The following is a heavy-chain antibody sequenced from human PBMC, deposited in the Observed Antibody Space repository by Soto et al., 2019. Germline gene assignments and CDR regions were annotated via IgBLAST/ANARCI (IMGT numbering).Heavy chain of an antibody. CDR1: GFTFRNYP. Sequence: EVQVSESGGGLVQPGGSLRLSCATSGFTFRNYPMNWVRQAPGKGLEWVSGISAGGDRTYYADSVKGRFTIFRDNSKNSVSLRMNSLRVEDTAVYYCARRVWGQGTLVTVSS. CDR3: ARRV. J-gene: IGHJ4*02. V-gene: IGHV3-23*01. CDR2: ISAGGDRT.